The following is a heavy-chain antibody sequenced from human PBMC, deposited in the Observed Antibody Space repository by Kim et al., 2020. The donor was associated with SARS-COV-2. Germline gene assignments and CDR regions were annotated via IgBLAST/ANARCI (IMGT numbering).Heavy chain of an antibody. CDR2: MYSSGNV. V-gene: IGHV4-4*07. Sequence: SETLSLTCTVSGGSINGYYWSWIRQPAGKGLEWIGRMYSSGNVHYNPSLKSRVTMSVDTSKNQISLKVNSVTAADTAVYYCARDHCTPTSCYSVFFDPWG. CDR3: ARDHCTPTSCYSVFFDP. D-gene: IGHD2-2*01. CDR1: GGSINGYY. J-gene: IGHJ5*02.